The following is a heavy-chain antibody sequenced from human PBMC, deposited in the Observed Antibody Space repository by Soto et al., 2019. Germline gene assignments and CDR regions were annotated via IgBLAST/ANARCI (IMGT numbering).Heavy chain of an antibody. V-gene: IGHV3-48*02. CDR3: ARDSGYSYGPIDY. J-gene: IGHJ4*02. CDR1: GFTFSSYS. CDR2: ISSSSSTI. D-gene: IGHD5-18*01. Sequence: EVQLVESGGGLVQPGGSLRLSCAASGFTFSSYSMNWVRQAPGTGLEWVSYISSSSSTIYYADSVKGRFTISGDKANNSLYLQMNSLTDEDTAVYYCARDSGYSYGPIDYWAQGTLVTGSA.